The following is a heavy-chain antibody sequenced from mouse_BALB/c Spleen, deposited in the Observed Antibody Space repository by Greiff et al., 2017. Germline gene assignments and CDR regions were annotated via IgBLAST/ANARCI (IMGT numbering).Heavy chain of an antibody. CDR1: GFTFSSYA. CDR3: ASLWYAMDY. V-gene: IGHV5-6-5*01. D-gene: IGHD1-1*02. Sequence: EVMLVESGGGLVKPGGSLKLSCAASGFTFSSYAMSWVRQTPEKRLEWVASISSGGSTYYPDSVMGRFTISRDNARNILYLQMSSLRSDDTAMYYCASLWYAMDYWGQGTSVTVSS. J-gene: IGHJ4*01. CDR2: ISSGGST.